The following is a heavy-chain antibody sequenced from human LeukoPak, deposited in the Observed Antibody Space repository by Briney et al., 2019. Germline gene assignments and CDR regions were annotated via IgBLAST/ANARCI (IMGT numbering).Heavy chain of an antibody. CDR3: AKDQWKNYYYDMDV. CDR1: GFTFSAYA. J-gene: IGHJ6*02. Sequence: GGSLRLSCAASGFTFSAYAMRWVRQAPGKGLEWVAFIRFDGSNEYYAESVKGRFTISRDNSKNTLYLQLNSLRAEDTAVYYCAKDQWKNYYYDMDVWGQGTTVTVSS. CDR2: IRFDGSNE. V-gene: IGHV3-30*02. D-gene: IGHD6-19*01.